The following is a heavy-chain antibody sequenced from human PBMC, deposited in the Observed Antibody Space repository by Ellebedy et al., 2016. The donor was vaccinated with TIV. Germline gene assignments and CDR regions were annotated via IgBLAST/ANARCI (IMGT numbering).Heavy chain of an antibody. CDR3: AKDRNPGDGYWVFDS. V-gene: IGHV3-23*01. CDR2: IVGSGAA. J-gene: IGHJ4*02. Sequence: GESLKISCAASGFTVSPYAMTWVRQAPGKGLEWVSGIVGSGAAKYEDPVKGRFSISRDNSKRTVDLQRRSVRAEDTAVYFCAKDRNPGDGYWVFDSWGQGTMVSVSS. D-gene: IGHD2-21*02. CDR1: GFTVSPYA.